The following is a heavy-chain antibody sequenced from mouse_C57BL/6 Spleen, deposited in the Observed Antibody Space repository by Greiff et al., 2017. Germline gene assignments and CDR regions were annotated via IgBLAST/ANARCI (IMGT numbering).Heavy chain of an antibody. J-gene: IGHJ3*01. Sequence: VQLQQSGPELVKPGDSVKISCKASGYSFTGYFMNWVMQSHGKSLEWIGRINPYNGDTFYNQKFKGKATLTVDKSSSTAHMELRSLTSEDSAVYYCARASYCYASSWFAYWGPGTLVPVSA. CDR3: ARASYCYASSWFAY. CDR2: INPYNGDT. CDR1: GYSFTGYF. V-gene: IGHV1-20*01. D-gene: IGHD2-12*01.